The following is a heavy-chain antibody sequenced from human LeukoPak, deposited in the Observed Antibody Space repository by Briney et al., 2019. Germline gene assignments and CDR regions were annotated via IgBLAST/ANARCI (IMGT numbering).Heavy chain of an antibody. V-gene: IGHV4-4*02. CDR2: IYHSGST. CDR3: AKDGFERGDDTDYMDV. CDR1: GGSISSSYW. J-gene: IGHJ6*03. D-gene: IGHD3-22*01. Sequence: PSETLSLACGVSGGSISSSYWWSWVRQPPGKGLEWIGEIYHSGSTNYNPSLKSRVTISVDKSKNQFSLNLSSVTAADTAVYYCAKDGFERGDDTDYMDVWGKGTTVTVSS.